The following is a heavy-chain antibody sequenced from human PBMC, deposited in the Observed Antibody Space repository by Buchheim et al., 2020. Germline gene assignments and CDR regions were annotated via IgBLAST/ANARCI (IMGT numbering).Heavy chain of an antibody. J-gene: IGHJ4*02. D-gene: IGHD6-19*01. V-gene: IGHV3-33*01. CDR2: IWYDGSNK. CDR1: GFTFSSYG. Sequence: QVQLVESGGGVVQPGRSLRLSCAASGFTFSSYGMHWVRQAPGKGLEWVAVIWYDGSNKYYADSVKGRFTISRDNSKNTLYLQMNSLRAEDTAVYYCARDLLARAGSIAVAGGIGYWGQGTL. CDR3: ARDLLARAGSIAVAGGIGY.